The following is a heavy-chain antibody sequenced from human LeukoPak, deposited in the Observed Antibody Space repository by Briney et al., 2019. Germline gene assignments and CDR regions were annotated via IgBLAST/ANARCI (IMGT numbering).Heavy chain of an antibody. CDR1: GGSFSGYY. J-gene: IGHJ5*02. D-gene: IGHD6-13*01. Sequence: SETLSLTCAVYGGSFSGYYWSCIRQPPGKGLEWIGEINHSGSTNYNPSLKSRVTISVDTSKNQFSLKLSSVTAADTAVYYCARTDYSSSNWFDPWGQGTLVTVSS. CDR3: ARTDYSSSNWFDP. CDR2: INHSGST. V-gene: IGHV4-34*01.